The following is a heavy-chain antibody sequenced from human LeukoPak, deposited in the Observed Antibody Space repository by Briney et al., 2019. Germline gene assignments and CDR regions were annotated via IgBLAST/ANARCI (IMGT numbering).Heavy chain of an antibody. CDR3: AKRWYLDY. CDR1: GFTVSSNY. V-gene: IGHV3-23*01. Sequence: GGSLRLSCAASGFTVSSNYMSWVRQAPGKGLEWVSVISASGDSTYYADSVKGRFTISRDNSKNTLYLQMNSLRVEDTAIYYCAKRWYLDYWGQGTLVTVSS. D-gene: IGHD5-24*01. J-gene: IGHJ4*02. CDR2: ISASGDST.